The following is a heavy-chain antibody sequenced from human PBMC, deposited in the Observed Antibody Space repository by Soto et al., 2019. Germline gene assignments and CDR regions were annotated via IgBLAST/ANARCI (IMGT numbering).Heavy chain of an antibody. CDR1: GGTFSSYA. CDR3: ARSQGGSSSLDIYYDYYYGMDV. D-gene: IGHD2-15*01. CDR2: IIPIFGTA. J-gene: IGHJ6*02. V-gene: IGHV1-69*01. Sequence: QVQLVQSGAEVKKPGSSVKVSCKAPGGTFSSYAISRVRQAPGQGIERMGGIIPIFGTAKYAQKFQGRVTITAEESTSTGYMELSRLTSEDTAGYYLARSQGGSSSLDIYYDYYYGMDVWGQGTTVTVSS.